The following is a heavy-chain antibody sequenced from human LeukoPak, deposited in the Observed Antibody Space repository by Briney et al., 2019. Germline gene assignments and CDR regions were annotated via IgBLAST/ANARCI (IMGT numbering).Heavy chain of an antibody. D-gene: IGHD5-24*01. CDR1: GYTFTSYA. CDR2: INTGNGNT. V-gene: IGHV1-3*03. Sequence: ASVKVSCKASGYTFTSYAMHWVRQAPGQRLEWMGWINTGNGNTKYSQEFQGRVTITRDTSANTAYLELSSLRSEDTAVYYCARDNSVRDEAWWFNPWGQGTLVTVSS. J-gene: IGHJ5*02. CDR3: ARDNSVRDEAWWFNP.